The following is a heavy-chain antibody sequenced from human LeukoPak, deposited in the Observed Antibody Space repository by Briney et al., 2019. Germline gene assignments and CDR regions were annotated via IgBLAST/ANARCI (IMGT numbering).Heavy chain of an antibody. D-gene: IGHD3-10*01. CDR3: ARNGLLWFGESLFDY. CDR2: IKQDGSEK. Sequence: GGSLRLSCAASGFTFSSYWMSWVRQAPGKGLEWVANIKQDGSEKYYVDSVKGRLTISRDNAKDSLYLQMNSLKAEDTAVYYCARNGLLWFGESLFDYWGQGTLVTVSS. V-gene: IGHV3-7*01. CDR1: GFTFSSYW. J-gene: IGHJ4*02.